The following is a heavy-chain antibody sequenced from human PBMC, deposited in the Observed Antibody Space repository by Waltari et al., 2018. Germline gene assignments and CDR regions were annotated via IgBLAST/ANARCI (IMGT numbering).Heavy chain of an antibody. D-gene: IGHD1-1*01. CDR3: ARNTGLSGLDLGF. V-gene: IGHV4-4*02. CDR1: GDSISRDKW. J-gene: IGHJ4*02. CDR2: IHRSERT. Sequence: VQLYESGPGLVRPSGTLSLTCGVSGDSISRDKWWTWVRQPPGKGLEWVVEIHRSERTNYTPSIQSRLSRSQALFENEVYLTLSSLTPADTAIYFCARNTGLSGLDLGFWGQGLHVTVSS.